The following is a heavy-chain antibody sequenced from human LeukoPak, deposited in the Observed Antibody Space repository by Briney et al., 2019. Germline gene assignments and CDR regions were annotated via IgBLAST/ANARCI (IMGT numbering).Heavy chain of an antibody. D-gene: IGHD6-13*01. J-gene: IGHJ5*02. Sequence: GASVKVSCKASGYTFTSYGISWVRQAPGQGLEWMGWISAYNGNTNYAQKLQGRVTMTTDTSTSTAYMELGSLRSDDTAVYYCARGVAAAGRGNWFDPWGQGTLVTVSS. CDR3: ARGVAAAGRGNWFDP. CDR1: GYTFTSYG. V-gene: IGHV1-18*01. CDR2: ISAYNGNT.